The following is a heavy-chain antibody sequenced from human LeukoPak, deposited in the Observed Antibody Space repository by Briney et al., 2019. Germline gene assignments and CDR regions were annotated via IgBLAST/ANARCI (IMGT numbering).Heavy chain of an antibody. CDR2: ISSSSSYI. Sequence: GGSLRLSCAASGFTFSSYEMNWVRQAPGKGLEWVSSISSSSSYIYYADSVKGRFTISRDNAKNSLYLQMNSLRAEDTAVYYCARGKRATMIVVVTHAFDIWGQGTMVTVSS. CDR3: ARGKRATMIVVVTHAFDI. J-gene: IGHJ3*02. CDR1: GFTFSSYE. V-gene: IGHV3-21*01. D-gene: IGHD3-22*01.